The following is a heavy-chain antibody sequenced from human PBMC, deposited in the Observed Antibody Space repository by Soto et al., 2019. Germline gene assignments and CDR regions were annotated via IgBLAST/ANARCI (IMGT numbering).Heavy chain of an antibody. Sequence: GGSLRLSCAASEFTFSNYAMSWVRQAPGKGLEWVSAISYGGGTTYYADSVKGRFTISRDNSKNTLYLQMNSLRAEDTAVYYCAKNPGYYYDSTGYHFDERGQGTLVTVSS. D-gene: IGHD3-22*01. CDR3: AKNPGYYYDSTGYHFDE. V-gene: IGHV3-23*01. CDR2: ISYGGGTT. CDR1: EFTFSNYA. J-gene: IGHJ4*02.